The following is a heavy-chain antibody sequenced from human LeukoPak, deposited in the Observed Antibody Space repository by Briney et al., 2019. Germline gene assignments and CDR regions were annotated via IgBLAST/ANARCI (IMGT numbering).Heavy chain of an antibody. D-gene: IGHD6-19*01. CDR3: AGERGEEYSSGWYKRNYFDN. CDR2: GDYSGGT. Sequence: SETLSLTCTVSGDSFSSVTGYWAWIRQPPGKGLEWIASGDYSGGTYYNPSLESRVAISADMSKNQFSLKLTSVTGADTAVYYCAGERGEEYSSGWYKRNYFDNWGQGIRVTVSS. V-gene: IGHV4-39*07. CDR1: GDSFSSVTGY. J-gene: IGHJ4*02.